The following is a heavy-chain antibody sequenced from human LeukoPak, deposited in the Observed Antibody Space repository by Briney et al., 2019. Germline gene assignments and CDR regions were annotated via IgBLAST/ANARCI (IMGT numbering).Heavy chain of an antibody. CDR1: GFTFSSYE. J-gene: IGHJ3*02. D-gene: IGHD4-17*01. CDR3: ARDTADYGDSDAFDI. V-gene: IGHV3-66*01. Sequence: GGSLRLSCAASGFTFSSYEMNWLRQAPGKGLEWVSVIYSGGDTDYADSVKGRFTISRDNSKNTVFLEMNSLRAEDTAVYYCARDTADYGDSDAFDIWGQGTMVTVSS. CDR2: IYSGGDT.